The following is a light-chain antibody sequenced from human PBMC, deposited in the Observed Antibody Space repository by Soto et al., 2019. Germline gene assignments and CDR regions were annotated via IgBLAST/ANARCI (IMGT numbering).Light chain of an antibody. CDR2: EAS. CDR3: QQYGNSPQT. J-gene: IGKJ1*01. Sequence: DIVLTQSPGTLSLSPGERATLCCRASQTVSSTYVAWYQQKPGQSPNLLIYEASTRATGIPDRFSGSGSGTDYTLTIDRLEPEDFAVYYCQQYGNSPQTFGQGTKVEIK. V-gene: IGKV3-20*01. CDR1: QTVSSTY.